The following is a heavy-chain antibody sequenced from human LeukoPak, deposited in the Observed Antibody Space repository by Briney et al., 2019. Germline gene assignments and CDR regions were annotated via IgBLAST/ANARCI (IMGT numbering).Heavy chain of an antibody. CDR3: ARDVGSRLAGGSWFDP. CDR2: TYYRSKWYN. D-gene: IGHD6-19*01. J-gene: IGHJ5*02. CDR1: GDSVSSNSAA. Sequence: SQTLSLTCAISGDSVSSNSAAWNWIRQSPSRGLEWLGRTYYRSKWYNDYAVSVKSRITINPDTSKNQCSLQLNSVTPEDTAVYYCARDVGSRLAGGSWFDPWGQGTLVTVSS. V-gene: IGHV6-1*01.